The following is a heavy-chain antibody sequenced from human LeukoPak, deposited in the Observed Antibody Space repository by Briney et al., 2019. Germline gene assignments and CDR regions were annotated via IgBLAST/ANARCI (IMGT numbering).Heavy chain of an antibody. Sequence: SETLSLTCAVYGGSFSGYYWSWLRQPPGKGLEWIGEINHSGSTNYNPSLKSRVTISVDTSKNQFSLKLSSVTAADTAVYYCARGFPMYTYSSSWYRPAWFDPWGQGTLVTVSS. CDR1: GGSFSGYY. V-gene: IGHV4-34*01. CDR3: ARGFPMYTYSSSWYRPAWFDP. CDR2: INHSGST. D-gene: IGHD6-13*01. J-gene: IGHJ5*02.